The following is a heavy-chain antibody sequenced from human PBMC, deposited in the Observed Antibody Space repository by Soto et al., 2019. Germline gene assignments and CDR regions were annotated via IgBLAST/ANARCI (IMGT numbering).Heavy chain of an antibody. D-gene: IGHD3-22*01. CDR3: ARNYYDSSGYYGYYYYYGMDV. V-gene: IGHV1-69*06. J-gene: IGHJ6*02. Sequence: QVQLVQSGAEVKKPGSSVNVSCKASGGTFSSYAISWVRQAPGQGLEWMGGIIPIFGTANYAQKFQGRVTITADKSTSTAYMELSSLRSEDTAVYYCARNYYDSSGYYGYYYYYGMDVWGQGTTVTVSS. CDR1: GGTFSSYA. CDR2: IIPIFGTA.